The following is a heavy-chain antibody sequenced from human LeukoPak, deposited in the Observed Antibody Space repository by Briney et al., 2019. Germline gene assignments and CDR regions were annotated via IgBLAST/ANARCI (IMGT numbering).Heavy chain of an antibody. V-gene: IGHV4-59*12. CDR3: ARLGSRVWFDP. Sequence: SETLSLTCTVSGGSISSYYWSWIRQPPGKGLEWIGYIYYSGGTNYNPSLKSRVTISVDTSKNQFSLKLSSVTAADTAVYYCARLGSRVWFDPWGQGTLVTVSS. D-gene: IGHD3-10*01. CDR2: IYYSGGT. CDR1: GGSISSYY. J-gene: IGHJ5*02.